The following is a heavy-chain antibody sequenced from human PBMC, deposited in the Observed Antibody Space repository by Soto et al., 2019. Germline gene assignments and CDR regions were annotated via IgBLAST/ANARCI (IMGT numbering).Heavy chain of an antibody. J-gene: IGHJ4*02. CDR2: ISSSGVNT. Sequence: GGSLRLSCVASGFTFSSYSMSWVRQAPGKGLEWVSGISSSGVNTYNADSVKGRFTISRDNSKKMLYLQMNSLRAEDTAVYYCAKGGYYFDSSGYFDYWGLGTLVTVSS. CDR3: AKGGYYFDSSGYFDY. V-gene: IGHV3-23*01. D-gene: IGHD3-22*01. CDR1: GFTFSSYS.